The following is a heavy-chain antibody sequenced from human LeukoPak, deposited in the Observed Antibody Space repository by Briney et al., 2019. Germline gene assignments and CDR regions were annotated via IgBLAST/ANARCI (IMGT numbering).Heavy chain of an antibody. D-gene: IGHD3-22*01. V-gene: IGHV4-59*01. CDR2: IYYSGST. CDR1: GGSISSYY. J-gene: IGHJ4*02. CDR3: AWSLGGSGYWYYFDY. Sequence: PSETLSLTCTVSGGSISSYYWSWIRQPPGKGLEWIGYIYYSGSTNYNPSLKSRVTISVDTSKNQFSLKLSSVTAADTAVYYCAWSLGGSGYWYYFDYWGQGTLVTVSS.